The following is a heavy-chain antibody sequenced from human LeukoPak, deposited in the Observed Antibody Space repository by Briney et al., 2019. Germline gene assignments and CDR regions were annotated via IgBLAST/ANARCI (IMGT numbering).Heavy chain of an antibody. D-gene: IGHD3-22*01. J-gene: IGHJ4*02. CDR2: IKEDGSEK. CDR3: ARGSTSGYYQFQRYYFDY. V-gene: IGHV3-7*01. CDR1: GFTVSSNY. Sequence: GGSLRLSCAASGFTVSSNYMSWVRQAPGKGLEWVASIKEDGSEKSYVDSVKGRFTISRDNAKNSLFLQMNSLRAEDTAVYYCARGSTSGYYQFQRYYFDYWGQGTLVTVSS.